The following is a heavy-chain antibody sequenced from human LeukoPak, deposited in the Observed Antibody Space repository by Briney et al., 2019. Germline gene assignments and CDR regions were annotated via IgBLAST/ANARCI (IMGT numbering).Heavy chain of an antibody. V-gene: IGHV4-34*01. CDR3: ARVGAAGAGN. D-gene: IGHD6-13*01. CDR1: GGSFSGYY. J-gene: IGHJ4*02. Sequence: SETLSLTCAVYGGSFSGYYWSWIRQPPGRGLEWIGEINHSGSTNYNPSLKSRVTISVDTSKNQFSLKLSSVTAADTAVYYCARVGAAGAGNWGQGTLVTVSS. CDR2: INHSGST.